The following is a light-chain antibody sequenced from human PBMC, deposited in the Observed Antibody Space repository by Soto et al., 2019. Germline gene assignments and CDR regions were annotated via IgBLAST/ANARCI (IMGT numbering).Light chain of an antibody. Sequence: QSALTQPRSVSGSPGQSVTISCTGTSSDVGGYNYVSWYQQHPGKAPKLMIYDVRKRPSGVPDRFSGSKSGNTASLTISGLQAEDEADYYCCSYAGSYTFSWVFGGGTKLTVL. CDR3: CSYAGSYTFSWV. CDR1: SSDVGGYNY. CDR2: DVR. V-gene: IGLV2-11*01. J-gene: IGLJ3*02.